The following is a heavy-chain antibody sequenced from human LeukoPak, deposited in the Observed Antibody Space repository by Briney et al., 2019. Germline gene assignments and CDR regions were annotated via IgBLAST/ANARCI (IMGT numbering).Heavy chain of an antibody. J-gene: IGHJ5*02. CDR3: ARDENGYVWGSFRA. D-gene: IGHD3-16*02. V-gene: IGHV4-39*07. CDR2: IYYSGST. Sequence: SETLSLTPTQPGGSLSSGSYYWGWIRQPPGKGLGCLGFIYYSGSTYYNPSLESRVTMSLDTSKNQFSLKLSSVTAADTAVYYCARDENGYVWGSFRAWGQGTLVTVSS. CDR1: GGSLSSGSYY.